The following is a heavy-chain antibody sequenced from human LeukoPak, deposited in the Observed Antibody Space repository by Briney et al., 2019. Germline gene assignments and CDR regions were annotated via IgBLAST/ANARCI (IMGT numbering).Heavy chain of an antibody. V-gene: IGHV4-28*01. Sequence: LRLSCAASGFTFSTYAMSWVRQAPGKGLEWIGYIYYSGSTYYNSSLKSRVTMSVDTSKNQFSLKLSSVTAVDTAVYYCARSLPNYYDSIGAFDIWGQGTMVTVSS. J-gene: IGHJ3*02. CDR2: IYYSGST. D-gene: IGHD3-22*01. CDR1: GFTFSTYAM. CDR3: ARSLPNYYDSIGAFDI.